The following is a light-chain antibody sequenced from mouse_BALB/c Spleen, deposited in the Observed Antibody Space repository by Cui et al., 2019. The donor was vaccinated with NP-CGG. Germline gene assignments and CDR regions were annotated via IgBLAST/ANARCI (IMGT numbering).Light chain of an antibody. CDR1: TGAVTTSNY. V-gene: IGLV1*01. CDR3: ALWYSNHWV. J-gene: IGLJ1*01. Sequence: QAVLPQKSALTTSPGETVTLTCRSSTGAVTTSNYANWVQEKPDHLFTGLIGGTNNRAPGVPAKFSGSLIGDKAVLTITGAQTEDEAIYFCALWYSNHWVFGGGTKLTVL. CDR2: GTN.